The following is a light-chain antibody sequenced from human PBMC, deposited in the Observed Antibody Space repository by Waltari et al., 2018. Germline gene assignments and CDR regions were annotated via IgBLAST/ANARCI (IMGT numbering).Light chain of an antibody. Sequence: DIQMTQSPSTLSASVGYRVTITCRASQSISNWLAWYQQKPGKAPKLLIYKASSLESGVPSRFSCSGTGTEFTLTISSLHPDDFATYYCQQYNSYRYTFGQGTKLEIK. CDR3: QQYNSYRYT. V-gene: IGKV1-5*03. CDR2: KAS. J-gene: IGKJ2*01. CDR1: QSISNW.